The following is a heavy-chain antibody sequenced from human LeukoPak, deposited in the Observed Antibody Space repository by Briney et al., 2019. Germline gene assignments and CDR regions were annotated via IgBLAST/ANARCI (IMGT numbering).Heavy chain of an antibody. CDR2: ISAYNGNT. CDR3: ASISFDAFDI. D-gene: IGHD3-16*02. J-gene: IGHJ3*02. Sequence: EASVKVSCKASGYTFTSYGISWVRQAPGQGLEWMGWISAYNGNTNYAQKLQGRVTMTTDTSTSTAYKELRSLRSDDTAVYYCASISFDAFDIWGQGTMVTVSS. V-gene: IGHV1-18*01. CDR1: GYTFTSYG.